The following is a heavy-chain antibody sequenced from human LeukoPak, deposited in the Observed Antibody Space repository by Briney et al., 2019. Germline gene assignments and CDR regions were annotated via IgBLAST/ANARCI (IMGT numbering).Heavy chain of an antibody. CDR1: GFTFSHYD. D-gene: IGHD2-2*03. CDR3: AKDGYCTTTRCFPNHLDS. Sequence: GGSLRLSCAASGFTFSHYDMHWVRQAPGKGLEWVALISNDGNNKFYADSVKGRFTISRDNSQNTLFLHMNNLTSEDTAVYYCAKDGYCTTTRCFPNHLDSLGQGTLVTVSS. CDR2: ISNDGNNK. J-gene: IGHJ4*02. V-gene: IGHV3-30*18.